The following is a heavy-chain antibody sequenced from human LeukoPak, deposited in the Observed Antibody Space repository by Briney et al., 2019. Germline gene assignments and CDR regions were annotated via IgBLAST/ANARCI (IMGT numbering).Heavy chain of an antibody. CDR1: GGSFSGYY. Sequence: PSETLSLTCAVYGGSFSGYYWSWIRQPPGKGLEWIGEINHSGSTNYNPSLKSRVTISVDTSKNQLSLKLSSVTAADTAVYYCARGRSRLSVIDYWGQGTLVTVSS. D-gene: IGHD3-10*01. CDR2: INHSGST. J-gene: IGHJ4*02. CDR3: ARGRSRLSVIDY. V-gene: IGHV4-34*01.